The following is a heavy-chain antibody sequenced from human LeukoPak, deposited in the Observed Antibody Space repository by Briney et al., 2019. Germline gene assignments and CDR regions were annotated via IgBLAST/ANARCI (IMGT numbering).Heavy chain of an antibody. D-gene: IGHD4-23*01. CDR1: GFTFSSYG. CDR2: ISYDGSNK. CDR3: AKSCSVVTPSEVDYFDY. J-gene: IGHJ4*02. V-gene: IGHV3-30*18. Sequence: GRSLRLSCAASGFTFSSYGMHWVRQAPGKGLEWVAVISYDGSNKYYADSVKGRFTISRDNSKNTLYLQMNSLRAEDTAVYYCAKSCSVVTPSEVDYFDYWGQGTLVTVSS.